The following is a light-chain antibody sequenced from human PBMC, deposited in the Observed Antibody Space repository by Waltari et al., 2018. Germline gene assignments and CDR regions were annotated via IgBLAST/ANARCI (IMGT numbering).Light chain of an antibody. V-gene: IGLV1-44*01. CDR2: GNN. Sequence: QSVLTQPPSASGTPGQRVTISCSGSSSNIGSNTVNWYQQPPGTAPNLLIFGNNQRPSGVPDRFPGSKSGTSASLAFSGLQSEDEAVYYCAAWDDSLHGVVFGGGTKLTVL. CDR1: SSNIGSNT. CDR3: AAWDDSLHGVV. J-gene: IGLJ2*01.